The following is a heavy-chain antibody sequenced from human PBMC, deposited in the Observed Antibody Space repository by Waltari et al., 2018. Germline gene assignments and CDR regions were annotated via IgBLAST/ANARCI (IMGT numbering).Heavy chain of an antibody. J-gene: IGHJ4*02. CDR1: GFTVSSNY. Sequence: EVQLVESGGGLIQPGGSLRLSCAASGFTVSSNYMSWVRQVPGKGLEWVSVIYSGGSKYYADSVEGRFTITRDNSKNTLYLQMNSLRAEDTAVYYCASRGYSSGWYETDYWGQGTLVTVSS. V-gene: IGHV3-53*01. CDR2: IYSGGSK. D-gene: IGHD6-19*01. CDR3: ASRGYSSGWYETDY.